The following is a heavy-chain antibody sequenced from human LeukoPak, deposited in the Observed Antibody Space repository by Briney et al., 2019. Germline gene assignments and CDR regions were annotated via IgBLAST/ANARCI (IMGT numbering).Heavy chain of an antibody. V-gene: IGHV1-2*02. Sequence: ASVKVSCKASGYSFTGHYLHWVRQAPGQGLEWMGWINTNSGGGKYAQKFQGRVTMTKDISISTAFMELSSLTSDDTAVYYCARDIDVQDYFDSWGQGTLVTVSS. CDR2: INTNSGGG. CDR1: GYSFTGHY. D-gene: IGHD2-15*01. CDR3: ARDIDVQDYFDS. J-gene: IGHJ4*02.